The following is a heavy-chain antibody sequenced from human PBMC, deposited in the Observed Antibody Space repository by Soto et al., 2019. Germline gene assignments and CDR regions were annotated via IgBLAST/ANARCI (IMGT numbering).Heavy chain of an antibody. J-gene: IGHJ6*03. V-gene: IGHV3-23*01. Sequence: GGSLRLSCAASGFTFSSYAMSWVRQAPGKGLEWVSAISGSGGSTYYADSVKGRFTISRDNSKNTLYLQMNSLRAEDTAVYYCAKNGGDSSGWYAAGYYYYYMDVWGKGTTVTVSS. CDR3: AKNGGDSSGWYAAGYYYYYMDV. CDR1: GFTFSSYA. D-gene: IGHD6-19*01. CDR2: ISGSGGST.